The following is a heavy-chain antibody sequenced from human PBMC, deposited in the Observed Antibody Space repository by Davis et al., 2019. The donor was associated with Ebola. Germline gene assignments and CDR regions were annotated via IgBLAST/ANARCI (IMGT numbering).Heavy chain of an antibody. V-gene: IGHV1-46*01. CDR2: INPNDGWT. J-gene: IGHJ4*02. Sequence: ASALASSYASSYISSNSYTHWVRQPPRQGLEWMGMINPNDGWTIYAQKFQGRVTMTRDTSTNTVYMELSSLRTEDTAVYYCARDLRTGTGWYSPSDYWGQGTLVTISS. CDR1: SYISSNSY. D-gene: IGHD6-19*01. CDR3: ARDLRTGTGWYSPSDY.